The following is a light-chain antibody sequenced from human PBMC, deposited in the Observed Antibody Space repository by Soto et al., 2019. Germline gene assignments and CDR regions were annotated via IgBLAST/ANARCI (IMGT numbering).Light chain of an antibody. CDR3: QHYSNLPHT. V-gene: IGKV3-15*01. Sequence: EIVMTQSPATLSVSPGERATLSCRASQSVNNHLAWYQQKPGQAPRLLIYGASTRATGIPARFSASGSGTEFTLIISSLKSDDFAVYYFQHYSNLPHTFGQGTNLEIK. CDR1: QSVNNH. CDR2: GAS. J-gene: IGKJ2*01.